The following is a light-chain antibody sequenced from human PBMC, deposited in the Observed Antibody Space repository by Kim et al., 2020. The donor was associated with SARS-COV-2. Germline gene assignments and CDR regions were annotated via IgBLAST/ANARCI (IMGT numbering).Light chain of an antibody. J-gene: IGKJ4*01. V-gene: IGKV3-15*01. CDR1: QSVSSN. CDR3: KQYSRWTLT. CDR2: GAS. Sequence: EIVMTQSPATLSVSPGERATLSCRASQSVSSNLAWYQQKPGQAPRLLIYGASTRATGIPGRFSGSGSGTEFTLTISSLQSEDFAVYYCKQYSRWTLTFGGGTKVDIK.